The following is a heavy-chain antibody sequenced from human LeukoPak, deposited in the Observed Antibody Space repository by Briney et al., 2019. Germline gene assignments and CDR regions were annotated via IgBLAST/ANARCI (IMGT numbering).Heavy chain of an antibody. CDR1: GGSISSYY. Sequence: PSETLSLTCTVSGGSISSYYWSWIRQPPGKGLEWTGYIYYSGSTNYNPSLKSRVTISVDTSKNQFSLKLSSVTAADTAVYYCARNLRDFGYYYYYMDVWGKGTTVTVSS. CDR2: IYYSGST. CDR3: ARNLRDFGYYYYYMDV. V-gene: IGHV4-59*01. D-gene: IGHD3-3*01. J-gene: IGHJ6*03.